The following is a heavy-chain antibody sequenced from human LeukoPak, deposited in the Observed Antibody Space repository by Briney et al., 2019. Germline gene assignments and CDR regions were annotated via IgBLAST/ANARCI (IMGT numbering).Heavy chain of an antibody. J-gene: IGHJ4*02. CDR2: IKQDGSEK. CDR3: ARDSADPYYDILTGSPDY. Sequence: GSLRLSCAASGFTFSSYWMSWVRQAPGKGLERVANIKQDGSEKYYVDSVKGRFTISRDNAKNSLYLQMNSLRAEDTAVYYCARDSADPYYDILTGSPDYWGQGTLVTVSS. V-gene: IGHV3-7*01. CDR1: GFTFSSYW. D-gene: IGHD3-9*01.